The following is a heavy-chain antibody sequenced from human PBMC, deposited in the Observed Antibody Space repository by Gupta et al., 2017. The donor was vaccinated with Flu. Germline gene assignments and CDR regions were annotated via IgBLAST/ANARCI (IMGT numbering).Heavy chain of an antibody. Sequence: QVQLQESGPGLVKPSETLSLTCTVSGVSISSYYWSWIRQPPGKGLEWIGYIYYSGSTNYNPSLKSRVTISVDTSKNQFSLKLSSVTAADTAVYYCARAMSYCSGGSCALDYWGQGTLVTVSS. V-gene: IGHV4-59*01. CDR1: GVSISSYY. CDR3: ARAMSYCSGGSCALDY. D-gene: IGHD2-15*01. CDR2: IYYSGST. J-gene: IGHJ4*02.